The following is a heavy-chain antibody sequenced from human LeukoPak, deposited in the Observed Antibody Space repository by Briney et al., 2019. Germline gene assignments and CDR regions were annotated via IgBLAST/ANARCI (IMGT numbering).Heavy chain of an antibody. D-gene: IGHD7-27*01. CDR1: GGSINSNDYY. CDR2: IYYSGIT. J-gene: IGHJ5*02. Sequence: SQTLSLTCTVSGGSINSNDYYWSWIRQHPGTGLEWIGYIYYSGITYYNPSLKSRVTISVDTSKNQFSLKLSSVTAADTAVYYCARGLNWGANWFDPWGQGTLVAVSS. V-gene: IGHV4-31*03. CDR3: ARGLNWGANWFDP.